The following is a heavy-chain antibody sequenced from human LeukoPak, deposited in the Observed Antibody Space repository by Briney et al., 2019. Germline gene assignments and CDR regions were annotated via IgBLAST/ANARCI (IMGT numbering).Heavy chain of an antibody. V-gene: IGHV4-38-2*01. J-gene: IGHJ3*02. D-gene: IGHD3-22*01. Sequence: TSETLSLTCAVSGYATSSGYCWGWIRQPPGKGLEWIGSIYYSGSTYYNPSLKSRVTISVDTSKNQFSLKLSSVTAAGTAVYYCASHLSSVDAFDIWGQGTMVTVSS. CDR2: IYYSGST. CDR3: ASHLSSVDAFDI. CDR1: GYATSSGYC.